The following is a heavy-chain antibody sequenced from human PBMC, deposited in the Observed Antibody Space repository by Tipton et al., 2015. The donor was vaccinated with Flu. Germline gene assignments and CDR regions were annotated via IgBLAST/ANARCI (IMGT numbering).Heavy chain of an antibody. V-gene: IGHV3-23*01. J-gene: IGHJ4*02. CDR3: TRQPDDFWTGYYDY. CDR1: GFTFSSYA. CDR2: ISGSSGTT. D-gene: IGHD3/OR15-3a*01. Sequence: SLRLSCAASGFTFSSYAMSWVRQAPGKGLEWVSGISGSSGTTYHADSVKGRFTISRDSSKNTLYLQMNSLRAEDTAVYYCTRQPDDFWTGYYDYWGQGTLVSVSS.